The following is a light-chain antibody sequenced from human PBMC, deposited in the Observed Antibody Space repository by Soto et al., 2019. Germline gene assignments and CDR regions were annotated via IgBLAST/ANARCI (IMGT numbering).Light chain of an antibody. Sequence: DIQMTQSPSSLSASLGDRVTITCRASQSISNFLNWFQHKPGKAPKVLISAASTLQSGVPPRFSGSVSGTDFTFTINSLQPEDIATYYCQQYDNLPLTFGGGTKVEIK. CDR2: AAS. V-gene: IGKV1-33*01. CDR3: QQYDNLPLT. CDR1: QSISNF. J-gene: IGKJ4*01.